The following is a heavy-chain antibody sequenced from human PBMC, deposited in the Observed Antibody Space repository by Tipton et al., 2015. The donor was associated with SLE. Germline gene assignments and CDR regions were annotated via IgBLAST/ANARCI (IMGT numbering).Heavy chain of an antibody. D-gene: IGHD6-13*01. CDR1: GGSISSSSYY. CDR3: AREGDSSSWYARGHYGMDV. J-gene: IGHJ6*02. V-gene: IGHV4-39*07. Sequence: TLSLTCTVSGGSISSSSYYWGWIRQPPGKGLEWIGSIYYSGSTYYNPSLKSRVTISVDTSTNQFSLKLSSVTAADTAVYYCAREGDSSSWYARGHYGMDVWGQGTTVTVSS. CDR2: IYYSGST.